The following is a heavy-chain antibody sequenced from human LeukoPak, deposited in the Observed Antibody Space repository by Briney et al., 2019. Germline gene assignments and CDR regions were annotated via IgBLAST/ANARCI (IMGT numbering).Heavy chain of an antibody. CDR2: IYANNGAT. V-gene: IGHV4-61*02. Sequence: SETLSLTCTVSGDSISSGDYYWSWIRQPAGKGLEWIGRIYANNGATNYNPSLKSRVTISLDRSKNQISVKLNSVTAADTAVYYCARDFMVAGRFWFDPWGQGTLVTVS. CDR3: ARDFMVAGRFWFDP. D-gene: IGHD4/OR15-4a*01. J-gene: IGHJ5*02. CDR1: GDSISSGDYY.